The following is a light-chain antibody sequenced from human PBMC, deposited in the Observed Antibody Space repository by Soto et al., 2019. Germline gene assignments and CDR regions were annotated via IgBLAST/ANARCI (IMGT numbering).Light chain of an antibody. CDR1: ESFSSGY. V-gene: IGKV3-20*01. Sequence: EIVLTQSPGTLSLSPGERATLSCRASESFSSGYLAWYQQKPGQTPRLLIYGASTRATGIPDRFSGSGSGTDFTLIISRLEPEDFEVYYCQQYGGYFPWTFGQGTKLEIK. CDR2: GAS. CDR3: QQYGGYFPWT. J-gene: IGKJ2*02.